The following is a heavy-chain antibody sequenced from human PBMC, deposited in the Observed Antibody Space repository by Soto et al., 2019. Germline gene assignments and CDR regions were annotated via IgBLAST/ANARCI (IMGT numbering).Heavy chain of an antibody. J-gene: IGHJ6*03. CDR3: AILCTDWGFNYNNLNYYYYYMDV. CDR2: ISYDGSNK. Sequence: GGSLRLSCAASGFTFSSYGMHWVRQAPGKGLEWVAVISYDGSNKYYADSVKGRFTISRDNSKNTLYLQMNSLRAEDTAVYYCAILCTDWGFNYNNLNYYYYYMDVWGKGTTVTVSS. V-gene: IGHV3-30*03. D-gene: IGHD1-1*01. CDR1: GFTFSSYG.